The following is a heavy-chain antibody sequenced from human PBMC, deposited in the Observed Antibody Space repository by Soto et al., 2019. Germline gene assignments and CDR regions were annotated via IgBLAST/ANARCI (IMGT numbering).Heavy chain of an antibody. D-gene: IGHD6-6*01. CDR1: GYSFTSYW. CDR3: ARHKDSSSPYYYYGMDV. V-gene: IGHV5-51*01. Sequence: GESLKISCKGSGYSFTSYWIGWVRQMPGKGLEWMGIIYPGDSDTRYSPSFQGQVTISADKSISTAYLQWSSLKASDTAMYYCARHKDSSSPYYYYGMDVWGQGTTVTVSS. CDR2: IYPGDSDT. J-gene: IGHJ6*02.